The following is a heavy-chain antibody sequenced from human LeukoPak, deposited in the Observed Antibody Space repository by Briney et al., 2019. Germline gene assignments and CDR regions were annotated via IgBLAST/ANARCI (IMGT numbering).Heavy chain of an antibody. D-gene: IGHD5-24*01. CDR1: GYSFTSYW. J-gene: IGHJ6*03. CDR3: ARGRFEMATIVDYYYYMDV. Sequence: GESLKISCKGSGYSFTSYWIGWVRQMPGKGLEWMGIIYPGDSDTRYSPSFQGQVTISADKSISTAYLQWSSLKASDTAMYYCARGRFEMATIVDYYYYMDVWGKGTTVTVSS. CDR2: IYPGDSDT. V-gene: IGHV5-51*01.